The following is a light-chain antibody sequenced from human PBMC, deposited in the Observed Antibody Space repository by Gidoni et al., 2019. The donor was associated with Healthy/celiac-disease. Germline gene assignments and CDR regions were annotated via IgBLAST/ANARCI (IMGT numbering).Light chain of an antibody. V-gene: IGKV3-11*01. Sequence: IVLPHSPATLSFPPGETATLSCGTSHDVINYLAWYQQKPGQAPRLLIYDASNRATGIPARFSGSGSGTDFTLTISSLEPEDFAVYYCQQRSIWPLGTFGQGTKVEIK. CDR3: QQRSIWPLGT. CDR1: HDVINY. CDR2: DAS. J-gene: IGKJ1*01.